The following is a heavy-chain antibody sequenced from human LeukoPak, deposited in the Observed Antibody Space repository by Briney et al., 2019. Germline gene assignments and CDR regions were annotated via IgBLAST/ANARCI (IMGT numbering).Heavy chain of an antibody. CDR1: GYTFTGYY. V-gene: IGHV1-2*02. CDR3: AREDSSGWYATDY. D-gene: IGHD6-19*01. CDR2: INPNSGGT. Sequence: ASVTVSCKASGYTFTGYYMAWVRQPPGQGLEWVGWINPNSGGTNYAQKFQGRVTMTRDTSISTAYMELSRLRSDDTAVYYCAREDSSGWYATDYWGQGPLVTVSS. J-gene: IGHJ4*02.